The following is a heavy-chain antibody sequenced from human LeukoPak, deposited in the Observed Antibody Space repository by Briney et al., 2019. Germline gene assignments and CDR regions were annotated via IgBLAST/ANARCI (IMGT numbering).Heavy chain of an antibody. J-gene: IGHJ6*02. CDR2: ISSSGSTI. Sequence: SLRLSCAASGFTFSSYEMNWVRQAPGRGLEWVSYISSSGSTIYYADSVKGRFTISRDNAKNSLYLQMNSLRAEDTAVYYCARDDPPWQQLVQGPYYYGMDVWGQGTTVTVSS. D-gene: IGHD6-13*01. V-gene: IGHV3-48*03. CDR3: ARDDPPWQQLVQGPYYYGMDV. CDR1: GFTFSSYE.